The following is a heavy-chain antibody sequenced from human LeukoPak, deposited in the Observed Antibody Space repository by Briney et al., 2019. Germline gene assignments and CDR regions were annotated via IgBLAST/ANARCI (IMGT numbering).Heavy chain of an antibody. J-gene: IGHJ4*02. CDR3: ARDRLPNYDILTGYGVFDY. CDR2: IIPIFGTA. V-gene: IGHV1-69*13. D-gene: IGHD3-9*01. Sequence: GASVKVSCKASGGTFSSYAISWVRRAPGQGLEWMGGIIPIFGTANYAQKFQGRVTITADESTSTAYMELSSLRSEDTAVYYCARDRLPNYDILTGYGVFDYWGQGTLVTVSS. CDR1: GGTFSSYA.